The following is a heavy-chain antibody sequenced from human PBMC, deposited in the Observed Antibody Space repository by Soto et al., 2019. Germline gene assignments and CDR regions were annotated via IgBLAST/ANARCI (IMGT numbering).Heavy chain of an antibody. J-gene: IGHJ4*02. CDR2: ISGSGGST. CDR1: GFTFSSYA. D-gene: IGHD2-2*01. CDR3: AKRPHCSSTSCYPWEAAAGIYFDY. Sequence: GGSLRLSCAASGFTFSSYAMSWVRQAPGKGLEWVSAISGSGGSTYYADSVKGRFTISRDNSKNTLYLQMNSLRAEDTAVYYCAKRPHCSSTSCYPWEAAAGIYFDYWGQGTLVTVSS. V-gene: IGHV3-23*01.